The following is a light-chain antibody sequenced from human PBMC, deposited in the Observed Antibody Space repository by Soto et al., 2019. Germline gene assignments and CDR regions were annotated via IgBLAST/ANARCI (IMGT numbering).Light chain of an antibody. CDR2: GTS. CDR1: HRVSSY. J-gene: IGKJ4*01. V-gene: IGKV3-15*01. Sequence: EIVMTQSPATLSVSPGERATLSCRASHRVSSYLAWYQQKPGQAPRLLIYGTSTRATGIPARFSGSGSGTEFTPTITSLQSEDFAVYYCQQYNNWPLTFGGGTKVEIK. CDR3: QQYNNWPLT.